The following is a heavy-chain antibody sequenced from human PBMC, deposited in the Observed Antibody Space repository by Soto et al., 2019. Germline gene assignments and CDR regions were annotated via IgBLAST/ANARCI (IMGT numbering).Heavy chain of an antibody. CDR2: IYHSGST. D-gene: IGHD1-20*01. CDR1: GGSISSSNW. V-gene: IGHV4-4*02. CDR3: ARMGGTYNWKALNWFDP. Sequence: SETLSLTCAVSGGSISSSNWWSWVRQPPGKGLEWIGEIYHSGSTNYNPSLKSRVTISVDKSKNQFSLKLSSVTAADTAVYYCARMGGTYNWKALNWFDPWGQGTLVTVSS. J-gene: IGHJ5*02.